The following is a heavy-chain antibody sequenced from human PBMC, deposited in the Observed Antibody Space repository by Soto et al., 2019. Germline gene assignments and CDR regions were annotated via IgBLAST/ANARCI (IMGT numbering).Heavy chain of an antibody. CDR2: ISAYNGNT. J-gene: IGHJ6*02. CDR1: GYTFTSYG. V-gene: IGHV1-18*04. D-gene: IGHD3-9*01. CDR3: ARGYYDILTAFGDYYYYGMDV. Sequence: ASVKVSCKASGYTFTSYGISWVRQAPGQGLEWMGWISAYNGNTNYAQKLQGRVTMTTDTSTSTAYMELRSLRSDDTAVYYCARGYYDILTAFGDYYYYGMDVWGQGTRVTVSS.